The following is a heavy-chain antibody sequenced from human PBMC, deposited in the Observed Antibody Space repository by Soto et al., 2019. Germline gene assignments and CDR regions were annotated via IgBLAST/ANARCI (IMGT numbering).Heavy chain of an antibody. V-gene: IGHV3-9*01. CDR1: GFVFDEYA. J-gene: IGHJ5*02. CDR2: ISLDSKTI. D-gene: IGHD3-10*01. Sequence: EVHLVQSGGGLVQPGRSLRLSCAASGFVFDEYAMYWVRQAPGKGLEWVASISLDSKTIVYADSVRGRFTISRDNAQSSLFLQMNSLRIEDTAFYYCAKGGSFDPWGQGTLVTVP. CDR3: AKGGSFDP.